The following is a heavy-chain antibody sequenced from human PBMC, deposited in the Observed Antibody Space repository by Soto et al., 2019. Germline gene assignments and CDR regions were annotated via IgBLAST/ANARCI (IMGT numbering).Heavy chain of an antibody. CDR2: IIPIFGTA. D-gene: IGHD6-13*01. CDR3: ARDRVAYSSSWYFDD. J-gene: IGHJ4*02. V-gene: IGHV1-69*13. CDR1: GGTFSSYA. Sequence: SVKVSCKASGGTFSSYAISWVRQAPGQGLEWMGGIIPIFGTANYAQKFQGRVTITADESTSTAYMELSSLRSEDTAVYYCARDRVAYSSSWYFDDWGQGTLVTVSS.